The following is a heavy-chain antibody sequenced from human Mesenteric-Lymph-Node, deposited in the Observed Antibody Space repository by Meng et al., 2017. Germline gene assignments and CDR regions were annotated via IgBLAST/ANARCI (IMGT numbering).Heavy chain of an antibody. Sequence: SVKVSCKASGGTFSSYAISWVRQAPGQGLEWMGGIIPIFGTANYAQKFQGRVTITTDESTSTAYMELSSLRSEDTAVYYCARDTKWFGELLAYDAFDIWGQGTMVTVSS. CDR2: IIPIFGTA. CDR1: GGTFSSYA. D-gene: IGHD3-10*01. J-gene: IGHJ3*02. V-gene: IGHV1-69*05. CDR3: ARDTKWFGELLAYDAFDI.